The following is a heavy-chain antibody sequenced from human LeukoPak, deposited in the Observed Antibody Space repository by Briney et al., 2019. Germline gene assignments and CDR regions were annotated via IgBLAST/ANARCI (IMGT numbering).Heavy chain of an antibody. CDR1: GYRFTSYW. V-gene: IGHV5-51*01. J-gene: IGHJ3*02. CDR2: IYPGDSDT. CDR3: AREAYCGGDCYLDAFDI. D-gene: IGHD2-21*02. Sequence: GESLKISCKGSGYRFTSYWIGWVRQMPGKGLEWMGIIYPGDSDTRYSPSFQGQVTISADKYISTAYLQWSSLKASDTVMYYCAREAYCGGDCYLDAFDIWGQGTMVTVSS.